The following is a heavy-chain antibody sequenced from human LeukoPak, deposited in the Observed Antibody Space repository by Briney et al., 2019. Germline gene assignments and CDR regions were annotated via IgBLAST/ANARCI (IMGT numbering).Heavy chain of an antibody. V-gene: IGHV1-69-2*01. CDR2: PDPLDGEA. CDR1: GYTFTDNY. Sequence: GATVTLSFKASGYTFTDNYIHWVQQAPGKGLEWIGRPDPLDGEAIYAEKFQGRVTITADTSTDTAYMEVNYLRSEDTAVYYCITDPRTLQLDYWGQGTLVTVSS. D-gene: IGHD1-14*01. CDR3: ITDPRTLQLDY. J-gene: IGHJ4*02.